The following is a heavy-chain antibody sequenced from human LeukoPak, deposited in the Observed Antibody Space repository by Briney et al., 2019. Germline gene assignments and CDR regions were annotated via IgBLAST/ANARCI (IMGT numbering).Heavy chain of an antibody. Sequence: SETLSLTCTVSGGSISSSSYYWGWIRQPPGTGLEWIGSIYYSGSTYYNPSLKSRVTISVDTSKNQFSLKLSSVTAADTAVYYCARELQGTDAFDIRGQGTMVTVSS. J-gene: IGHJ3*02. CDR3: ARELQGTDAFDI. V-gene: IGHV4-39*07. CDR2: IYYSGST. D-gene: IGHD1-1*01. CDR1: GGSISSSSYY.